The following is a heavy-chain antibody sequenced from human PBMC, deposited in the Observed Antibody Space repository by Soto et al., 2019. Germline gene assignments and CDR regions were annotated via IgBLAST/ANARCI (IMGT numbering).Heavy chain of an antibody. CDR1: GDSVSSNSAA. D-gene: IGHD2-2*01. Sequence: SQTLSLTCAISGDSVSSNSAAWNWIRQSPSRGLEWLGRTYYRSKWYNDYAVSVKSRITINPDTSKNQFSLQLNSVTPEDTAVYYCAREREVVPAANYYYYYYMDVWGKGTTVTVS. J-gene: IGHJ6*03. V-gene: IGHV6-1*01. CDR3: AREREVVPAANYYYYYYMDV. CDR2: TYYRSKWYN.